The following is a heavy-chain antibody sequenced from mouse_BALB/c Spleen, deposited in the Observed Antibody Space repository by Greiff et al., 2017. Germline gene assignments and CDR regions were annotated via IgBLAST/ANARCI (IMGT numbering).Heavy chain of an antibody. Sequence: VMLVESGPGLVAPSQSLSITCTVSGFSLTSYGVHWVRQPPGKGLEWLGVIWAGGSTNYNSALMSRLSISKDNSKSQVFLKMNSLQTDDTAMYYCARGGAPAYGNYGAYWGQGTLVTVSA. D-gene: IGHD2-1*01. CDR1: GFSLTSYG. J-gene: IGHJ3*01. CDR2: IWAGGST. V-gene: IGHV2-9*02. CDR3: ARGGAPAYGNYGAY.